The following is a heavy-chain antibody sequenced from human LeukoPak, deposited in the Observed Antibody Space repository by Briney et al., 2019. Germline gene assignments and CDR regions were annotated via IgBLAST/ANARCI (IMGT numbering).Heavy chain of an antibody. J-gene: IGHJ4*02. D-gene: IGHD1-26*01. CDR3: AGGGPSGSHTAY. CDR2: INHSGST. CDR1: GYSISSGYY. Sequence: SETLSLTCTVSGYSISSGYYWGWIRQPPGKRLEWIGSINHSGSTYYNPSLRSRVTISVDTSKNQFSLKLSSVTAADTAVYSCAGGGPSGSHTAYWGQGTLVTVSS. V-gene: IGHV4-38-2*02.